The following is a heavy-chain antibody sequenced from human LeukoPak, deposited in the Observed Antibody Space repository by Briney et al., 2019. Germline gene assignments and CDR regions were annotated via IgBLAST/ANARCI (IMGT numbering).Heavy chain of an antibody. CDR3: ARETDGDYYFDY. CDR1: GFTFSSYG. Sequence: GGSLRLSCAASGFTFSSYGMHWVRQAPGKGLEWVAVIWYDGSNKYYADSVKGRFTISRDNSKNTLYLQMSSLRAEDTAVYYCARETDGDYYFDYWGQGTLVTVSS. J-gene: IGHJ4*02. D-gene: IGHD4-17*01. CDR2: IWYDGSNK. V-gene: IGHV3-33*01.